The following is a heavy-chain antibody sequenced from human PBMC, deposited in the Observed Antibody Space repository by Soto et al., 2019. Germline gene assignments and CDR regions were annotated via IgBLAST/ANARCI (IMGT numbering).Heavy chain of an antibody. CDR1: GYSFTSYW. CDR2: IDPSDSYT. J-gene: IGHJ4*02. V-gene: IGHV5-10-1*01. Sequence: PGESLKISCKASGYSFTSYWISWVRQMPGKGLEWMGKIDPSDSYTHYRPSLQGHVTISADESISTAYLQWSSLKASDTAVYYCERHGAIGAVPASFDYWGQGTLVTVSS. D-gene: IGHD2-2*01. CDR3: ERHGAIGAVPASFDY.